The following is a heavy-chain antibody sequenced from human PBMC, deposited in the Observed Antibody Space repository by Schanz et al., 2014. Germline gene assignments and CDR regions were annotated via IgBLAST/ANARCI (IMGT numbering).Heavy chain of an antibody. V-gene: IGHV3-66*01. D-gene: IGHD6-19*01. CDR2: IYIGGNT. J-gene: IGHJ4*02. CDR1: RFTVTNAW. Sequence: EVQLLESGGGLVQPGGSLRLSCAASRFTVTNAWMSWVRQAPGKGLEWVSFIYIGGNTNYADSVKGRFTISRDNAKSSLYLQMNSLRVEDTAVYYCAASSGWHPSTDYWGQGTLVTVSS. CDR3: AASSGWHPSTDY.